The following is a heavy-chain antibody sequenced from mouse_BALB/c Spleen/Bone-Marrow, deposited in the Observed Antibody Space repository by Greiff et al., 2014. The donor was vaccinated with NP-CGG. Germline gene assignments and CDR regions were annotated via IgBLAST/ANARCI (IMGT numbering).Heavy chain of an antibody. CDR1: GYTFTSYY. J-gene: IGHJ2*01. CDR3: TRSTMITYFDY. V-gene: IGHV1S81*02. D-gene: IGHD2-4*01. Sequence: VQLQQSGAELVKPGASVKLSCKASGYTFTSYYMYWVKQRPGQGLEWIGEINPSNGGTNFNEKFNSKATLTVDKSSSTAYMQLSSLTSEDSAVYYCTRSTMITYFDYWGQGTTLTVSS. CDR2: INPSNGGT.